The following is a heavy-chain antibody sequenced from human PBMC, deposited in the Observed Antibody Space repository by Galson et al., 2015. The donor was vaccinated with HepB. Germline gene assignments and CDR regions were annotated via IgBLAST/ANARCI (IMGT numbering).Heavy chain of an antibody. D-gene: IGHD6-19*01. V-gene: IGHV1-2*02. CDR1: GYTFTGYY. Sequence: SVKVSCKASGYTFTGYYMHWVRQAPGQGLEWMGWINPNSGGTNYAQKFQGRVTMTRDTSISTAYMELSRLRSDDTAVYYCARDIAVASNWFDPWGQGTLVTVSS. CDR3: ARDIAVASNWFDP. CDR2: INPNSGGT. J-gene: IGHJ5*02.